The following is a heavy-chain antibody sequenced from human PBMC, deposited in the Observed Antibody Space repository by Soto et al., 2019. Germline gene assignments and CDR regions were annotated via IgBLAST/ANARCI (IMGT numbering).Heavy chain of an antibody. Sequence: GGSLRLSCAASGFTFSSYGMHWVRQAPGKGLEWAAVIWYDGSNKYYADSVKGRFTISRDNSKNTLYLQMNSLRAEDTAVYYCARDREVIAVAGTSLYGMDVWGQGTTVTVSS. CDR2: IWYDGSNK. V-gene: IGHV3-33*01. D-gene: IGHD6-19*01. J-gene: IGHJ6*02. CDR1: GFTFSSYG. CDR3: ARDREVIAVAGTSLYGMDV.